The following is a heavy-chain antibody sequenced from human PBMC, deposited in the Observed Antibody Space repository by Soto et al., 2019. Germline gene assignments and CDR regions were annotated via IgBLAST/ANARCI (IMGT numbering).Heavy chain of an antibody. CDR3: VRDNLVREHYCYYYGMDV. V-gene: IGHV3-30-3*01. J-gene: IGHJ6*02. D-gene: IGHD6-6*01. Sequence: GGSLRLSCTASGFTFRSYALHWVRQAPGKGLEWVVLISYDGSSQYYADSVRGRFTISRDNSKNTLSLQMNSLRPEDTAVYYCVRDNLVREHYCYYYGMDVWGQGTTV. CDR2: ISYDGSSQ. CDR1: GFTFRSYA.